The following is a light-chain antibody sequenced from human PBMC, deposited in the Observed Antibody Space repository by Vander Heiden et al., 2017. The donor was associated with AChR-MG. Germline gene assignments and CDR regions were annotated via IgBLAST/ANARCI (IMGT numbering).Light chain of an antibody. Sequence: QSVLTQPPSASGTPGQRVTIPCSGSSSNIGNNYISWYQQLQGTAPKLLMYRNNQRPSGVPDRFSGSKSGTSASLAISVLRSEDEADYYCAAWDDSMSGDWVFGGGTKLTVL. CDR1: SSNIGNNY. CDR3: AAWDDSMSGDWV. V-gene: IGLV1-47*01. J-gene: IGLJ3*02. CDR2: RNN.